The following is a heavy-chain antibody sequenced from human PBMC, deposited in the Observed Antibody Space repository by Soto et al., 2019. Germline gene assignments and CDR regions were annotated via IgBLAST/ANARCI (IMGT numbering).Heavy chain of an antibody. CDR2: IYHSGST. J-gene: IGHJ4*02. CDR1: GGSISSGGYS. Sequence: PSETLSLTCAVSGGSISSGGYSWSWIRQPPGKGLEWIGYIYHSGSTYYNPSLKSRVTISVDRSKNQFSLKVRSVTAADTAVYYCSSESYGDYVGYFDSWGQGFQVPVAS. D-gene: IGHD4-17*01. CDR3: SSESYGDYVGYFDS. V-gene: IGHV4-30-2*01.